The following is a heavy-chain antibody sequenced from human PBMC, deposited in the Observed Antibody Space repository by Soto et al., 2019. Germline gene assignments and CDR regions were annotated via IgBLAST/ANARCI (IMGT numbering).Heavy chain of an antibody. Sequence: PSETLELTCTVYGGSMSSSYYWTGVRQPPGKGLEWIGEIYHSGSTNYNPSLKSRVTISVDKSKNQFSLKLSSVTAADTAVYYCASLPATSDFDYWGQGTLVTVS. CDR2: IYHSGST. J-gene: IGHJ4*02. D-gene: IGHD2-2*01. CDR3: ASLPATSDFDY. V-gene: IGHV4-4*02. CDR1: GGSMSSSYY.